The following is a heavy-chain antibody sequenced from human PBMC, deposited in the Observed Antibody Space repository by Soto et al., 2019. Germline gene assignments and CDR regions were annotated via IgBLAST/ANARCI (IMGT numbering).Heavy chain of an antibody. D-gene: IGHD2-15*01. CDR3: ARASGYCSGGSCYGDAFDI. Sequence: ASVKVSCKASGYTFTGYYMHWVRQAPGQGLEWMGWINPNSGGTNHAQKFQGWVTMTRDTSISTAYMELSRLRSDDTAVYYCARASGYCSGGSCYGDAFDIWGQGTMVTVSS. V-gene: IGHV1-2*04. CDR1: GYTFTGYY. CDR2: INPNSGGT. J-gene: IGHJ3*02.